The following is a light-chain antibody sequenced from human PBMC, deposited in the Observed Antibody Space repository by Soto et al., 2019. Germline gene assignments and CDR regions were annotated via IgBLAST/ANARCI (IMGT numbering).Light chain of an antibody. J-gene: IGLJ1*01. Sequence: QSVLTQPRSVSGSPGQSVTISCTGTSSDVGGYNYVSWYQQHPGKAPKLMIYDVSKRPSGVSNRFSGSKSGNTASLTISGLQAEDEADYYCNSYTGSSTYVFGTGTKVTVL. CDR3: NSYTGSSTYV. CDR1: SSDVGGYNY. V-gene: IGLV2-11*01. CDR2: DVS.